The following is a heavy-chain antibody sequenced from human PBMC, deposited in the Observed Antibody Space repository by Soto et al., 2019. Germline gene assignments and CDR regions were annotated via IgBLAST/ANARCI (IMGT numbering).Heavy chain of an antibody. CDR1: GGSISSSSYY. J-gene: IGHJ6*02. CDR2: IYYSGST. CDR3: ARPPGATPYYYGMDV. V-gene: IGHV4-39*01. Sequence: SETLSLTCTVSGGSISSSSYYWGWIRQPPGKGLEWIGSIYYSGSTYYNTSLKGRIHIFVDTFKNPFSLKLGSLAAAGTALYYCARPPGATPYYYGMDVWGQGTTVTVSS. D-gene: IGHD1-26*01.